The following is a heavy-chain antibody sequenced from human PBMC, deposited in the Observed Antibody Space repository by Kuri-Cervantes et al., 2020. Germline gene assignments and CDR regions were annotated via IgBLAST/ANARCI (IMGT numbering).Heavy chain of an antibody. CDR1: GGSISSYY. Sequence: SETLSLTCTVSGGSISSYYWSWIRQPPGKGLEWIGYIYYSGSTNYNPSLKSRVTISVDTSKNQFSLKLSSVTAADTAVYYCARDGLGYCSGGSCYRGHYFDYWGQGTLVTVSS. V-gene: IGHV4-59*12. CDR2: IYYSGST. CDR3: ARDGLGYCSGGSCYRGHYFDY. J-gene: IGHJ4*02. D-gene: IGHD2-15*01.